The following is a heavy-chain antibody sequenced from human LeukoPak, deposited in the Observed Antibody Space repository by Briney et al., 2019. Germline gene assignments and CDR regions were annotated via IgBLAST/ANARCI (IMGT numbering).Heavy chain of an antibody. V-gene: IGHV3-48*02. D-gene: IGHD2-2*01. J-gene: IGHJ4*02. CDR1: GFTFSSYS. CDR3: ARDFVVVPAAMSLYY. CDR2: ISSSSSTI. Sequence: GGSLRLSCAASGFTFSSYSMNWVRQAPGKGLEWVSYISSSSSTIYYADSVKGRFTISRDNAKNSLYLQMNSLRDEDTAVYYCARDFVVVPAAMSLYYWGQGTLVTVSS.